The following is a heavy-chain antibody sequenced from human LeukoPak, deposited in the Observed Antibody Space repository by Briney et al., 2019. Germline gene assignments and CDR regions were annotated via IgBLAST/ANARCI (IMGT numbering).Heavy chain of an antibody. J-gene: IGHJ5*02. Sequence: GASVKVSCKASGYTFTSYDINWVRQATGQGLEWMGWMNPNSGNTGYSQKFQGRVTMTRNTSISTAYMELSSLRSEDTAVYYCARAPAVFLGFEPWGQGTLVTVSS. D-gene: IGHD3-3*01. V-gene: IGHV1-8*01. CDR2: MNPNSGNT. CDR1: GYTFTSYD. CDR3: ARAPAVFLGFEP.